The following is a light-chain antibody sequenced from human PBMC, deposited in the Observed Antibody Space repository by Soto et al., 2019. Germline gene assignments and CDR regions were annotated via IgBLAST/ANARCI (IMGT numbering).Light chain of an antibody. Sequence: EIVLTQSPGSLSLSPGERATLSCRASQSVDSSFFVWYQQKPGQAPRLLIYGASNRATAIPARFSRRGSGTDFTLTITGLEPEDFAVYYCQQYVSSVTFGQGTKVEIK. V-gene: IGKV3-20*01. CDR3: QQYVSSVT. CDR2: GAS. J-gene: IGKJ1*01. CDR1: QSVDSSF.